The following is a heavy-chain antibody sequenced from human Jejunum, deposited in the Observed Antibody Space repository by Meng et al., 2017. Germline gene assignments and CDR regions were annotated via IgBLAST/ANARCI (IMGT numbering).Heavy chain of an antibody. D-gene: IGHD3-22*01. J-gene: IGHJ5*02. Sequence: QGQRVESGGGVVQPGRSLRLSCAASGFNFHGYAMHWVRQAPGKGLEWVAGVSFDGTETFYADSVRGRFTISRDNSKNTLFLQMNGLRPDDTAMYYCARSGGFSSEYPWGQGTLVTVSS. CDR3: ARSGGFSSEYP. V-gene: IGHV3-30*01. CDR2: VSFDGTET. CDR1: GFNFHGYA.